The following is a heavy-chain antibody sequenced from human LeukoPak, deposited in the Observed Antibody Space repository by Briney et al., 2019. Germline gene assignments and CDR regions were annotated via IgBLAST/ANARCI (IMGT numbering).Heavy chain of an antibody. Sequence: PGGSLRLSCAASGFAFNTYAMHWVRQAPGQGLEWVALIWHDGSHKFYSNSVRGQFTISRGNSKNTVSLQMNNLRPEDTAVYYCAREISGSGSYPDFWGQGTLVTVSS. V-gene: IGHV3-33*01. CDR1: GFAFNTYA. CDR3: AREISGSGSYPDF. D-gene: IGHD3-10*01. CDR2: IWHDGSHK. J-gene: IGHJ4*02.